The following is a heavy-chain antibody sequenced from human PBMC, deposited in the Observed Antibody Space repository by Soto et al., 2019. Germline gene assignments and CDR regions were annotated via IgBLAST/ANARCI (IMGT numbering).Heavy chain of an antibody. CDR2: IYYSGST. J-gene: IGHJ4*02. D-gene: IGHD2-2*01. CDR3: ARVYCSSTNCYDFFDS. CDR1: GGSISSYY. V-gene: IGHV4-59*01. Sequence: PSETLSLTCTVSGGSISSYYWSWIRQPPGKGLEWIGYIYYSGSTNYNPSLKSRVTISIDTSKNQFSLKLRFVTAADTAVYYCARVYCSSTNCYDFFDSWGQGALVTVSS.